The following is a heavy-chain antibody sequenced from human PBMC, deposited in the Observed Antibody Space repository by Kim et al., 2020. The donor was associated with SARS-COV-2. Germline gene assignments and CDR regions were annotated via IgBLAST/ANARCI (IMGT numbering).Heavy chain of an antibody. J-gene: IGHJ4*02. Sequence: ADPVKGRFTISRENSKKTLYLQMNSLRAEDTAVYYYAKARGWLLLRSLDYWGQGTLVTVSS. D-gene: IGHD3-22*01. V-gene: IGHV3-23*01. CDR3: AKARGWLLLRSLDY.